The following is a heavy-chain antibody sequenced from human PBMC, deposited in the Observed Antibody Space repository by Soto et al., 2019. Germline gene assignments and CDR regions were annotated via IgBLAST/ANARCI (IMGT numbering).Heavy chain of an antibody. CDR2: IYDSGSS. Sequence: SETLSLTCTVSGASISSGDYFWGWIRQSPGKGLGWIGYIYDSGSSYYNPSLQSRVTMSVDTSKNQFSLKLSSVTAADTAVYYCAREKGYISGPKHFDYWGQGALVTVSS. V-gene: IGHV4-30-4*01. CDR3: AREKGYISGPKHFDY. CDR1: GASISSGDYF. J-gene: IGHJ4*02. D-gene: IGHD5-12*01.